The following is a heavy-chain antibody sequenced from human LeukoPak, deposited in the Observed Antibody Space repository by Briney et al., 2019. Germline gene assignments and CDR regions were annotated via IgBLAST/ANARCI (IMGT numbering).Heavy chain of an antibody. J-gene: IGHJ5*02. D-gene: IGHD3-10*01. CDR2: IIPIFGTA. CDR3: ARAFSYYGSGKNWFDP. CDR1: GGTFSSYA. V-gene: IGHV1-69*06. Sequence: ASVKVSCKASGGTFSSYAISWVRQAPGQGLEWMGGIIPIFGTANYAQKFQGRVTITADKSTSTAYMELSSLRSEDTAVYYCARAFSYYGSGKNWFDPWGQGTLVTVSS.